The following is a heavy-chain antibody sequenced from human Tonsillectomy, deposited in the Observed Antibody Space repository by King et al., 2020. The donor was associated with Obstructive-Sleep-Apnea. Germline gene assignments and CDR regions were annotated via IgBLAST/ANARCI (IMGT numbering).Heavy chain of an antibody. CDR3: AGVRSMITFGGVIVLYAFDI. Sequence: VQLVESGGGLVQPGGSLRLSCAASGFTFSSYSMNWVRQAPGKGLEWVSYISSSSSTIYYADSVKGRFTISRDNAKNSLYLQMNSLRAEDTAVYYCAGVRSMITFGGVIVLYAFDIWGQGTMVTVSS. V-gene: IGHV3-48*04. D-gene: IGHD3-16*02. CDR2: ISSSSSTI. J-gene: IGHJ3*02. CDR1: GFTFSSYS.